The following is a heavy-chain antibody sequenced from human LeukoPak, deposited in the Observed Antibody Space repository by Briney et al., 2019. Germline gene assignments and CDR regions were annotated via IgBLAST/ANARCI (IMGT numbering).Heavy chain of an antibody. D-gene: IGHD3-3*01. CDR2: FEPEDGAT. CDR3: MIDYFDWASSRSGNYF. V-gene: IGHV1-24*01. Sequence: GASVEVSCKVSGYRLSAVSMHWVRQAPGKGLEWMGGFEPEDGATIYAERFQGRITMTEDTSTDTAYMDLSRLTSEDTAVYYCMIDYFDWASSRSGNYFWGQGTLVTVSS. CDR1: GYRLSAVS. J-gene: IGHJ4*02.